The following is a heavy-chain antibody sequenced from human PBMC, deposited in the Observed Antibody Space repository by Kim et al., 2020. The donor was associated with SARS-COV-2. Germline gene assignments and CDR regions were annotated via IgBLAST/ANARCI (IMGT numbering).Heavy chain of an antibody. CDR2: IYYSGST. CDR1: GGSISSGDYY. J-gene: IGHJ3*02. D-gene: IGHD3-22*01. V-gene: IGHV4-30-4*01. Sequence: SETLSLTCTVSGGSISSGDYYWSWIRQPPGKGLEWIGYIYYSGSTYYNPSLKSRVTISVDTSKNQFSLKLSSVTAADTAVYYCARDRKGYYDSLDIWGQGTMVTVSS. CDR3: ARDRKGYYDSLDI.